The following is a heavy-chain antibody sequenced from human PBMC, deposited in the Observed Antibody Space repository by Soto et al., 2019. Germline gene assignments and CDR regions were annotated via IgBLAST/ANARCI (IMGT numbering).Heavy chain of an antibody. CDR2: ISSSSSYI. V-gene: IGHV3-21*01. D-gene: IGHD6-25*01. CDR3: ASSGNYYYYYGMDV. J-gene: IGHJ6*02. CDR1: GFTFSSYS. Sequence: GGSLRLSCAASGFTFSSYSMNWVRQAPGRGLEWVSSISSSSSYIYYADSVKGRFTISRDNAKNSLYLQMNSLRAEDTAVYYAASSGNYYYYYGMDVWGQGTRVTVSS.